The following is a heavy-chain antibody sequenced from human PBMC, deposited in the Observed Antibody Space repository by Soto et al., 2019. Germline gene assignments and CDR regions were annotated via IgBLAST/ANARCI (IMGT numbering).Heavy chain of an antibody. V-gene: IGHV3-64D*06. D-gene: IGHD3-22*01. J-gene: IGHJ4*02. Sequence: GSLRLSGSPSRFTFRSDAMSRVRQAPCHGRDYVSSISTNGGSTHYADSVKGRFTISRDNSKNTQYLQMSSLRADDTAVYYCVKGEYYYDSSGYYPFDYWGQGTLVTVSS. CDR1: RFTFRSDA. CDR2: ISTNGGST. CDR3: VKGEYYYDSSGYYPFDY.